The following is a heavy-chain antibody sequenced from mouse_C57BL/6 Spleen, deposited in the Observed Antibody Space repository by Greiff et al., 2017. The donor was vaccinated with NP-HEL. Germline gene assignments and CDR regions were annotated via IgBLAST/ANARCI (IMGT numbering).Heavy chain of an antibody. CDR3: ASLTGFAY. D-gene: IGHD4-1*01. V-gene: IGHV5-17*01. CDR2: ISSGSSTI. J-gene: IGHJ3*01. Sequence: DVMLVESGGGLVKPGGSLKLSCAASGFTFSDYGMHWVRQAPEKGLEWVAYISSGSSTIYYADTVKGRFTISRDNAKNTLFLQMTSLRSEDTAMYYCASLTGFAYWGQGTLVTVSA. CDR1: GFTFSDYG.